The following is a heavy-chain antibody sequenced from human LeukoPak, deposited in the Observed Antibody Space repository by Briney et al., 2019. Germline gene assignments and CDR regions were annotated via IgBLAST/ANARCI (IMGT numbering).Heavy chain of an antibody. Sequence: HPGGSLRLSCAASGFTFSSYAMSWVRQAPGKGLEWVSAISGSGGSTYYADSVKGRFTISRDNSKNTLYLQMNSLRAEDTAVYYCAKALSGATMVRARSPYFDYWGQGTLVTVSS. V-gene: IGHV3-23*01. CDR3: AKALSGATMVRARSPYFDY. CDR1: GFTFSSYA. J-gene: IGHJ4*02. D-gene: IGHD3-10*01. CDR2: ISGSGGST.